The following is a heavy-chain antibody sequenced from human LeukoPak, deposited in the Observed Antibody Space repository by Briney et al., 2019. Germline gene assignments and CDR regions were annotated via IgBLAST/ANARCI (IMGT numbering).Heavy chain of an antibody. CDR3: ARTVTSPRRYYYGMDV. V-gene: IGHV4-34*01. CDR2: INHSGST. CDR1: GGSFSGYY. Sequence: SETLSLICAVYGGSFSGYYWSWIRQPPGKGLEWIGEINHSGSTNYNPSLKSRVTISVDTSKNQFSLKLSSVTAADTAVYYCARTVTSPRRYYYGMDVWGKGTTVTVSP. J-gene: IGHJ6*04. D-gene: IGHD4-17*01.